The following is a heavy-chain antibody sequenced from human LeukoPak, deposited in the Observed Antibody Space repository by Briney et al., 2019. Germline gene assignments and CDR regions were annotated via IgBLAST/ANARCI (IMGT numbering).Heavy chain of an antibody. CDR3: ARDFRYSGSYHHWFDP. Sequence: GGSLRLSCAASGFTFSAYSINWVRQAPGRGLEWVSSISSSGTYIYYADSVKGRFTISRDNAENSLSLQMNSLRAEDTAVYYCARDFRYSGSYHHWFDPWGQGTLVTVSS. V-gene: IGHV3-21*01. CDR1: GFTFSAYS. J-gene: IGHJ5*02. CDR2: ISSSGTYI. D-gene: IGHD1-26*01.